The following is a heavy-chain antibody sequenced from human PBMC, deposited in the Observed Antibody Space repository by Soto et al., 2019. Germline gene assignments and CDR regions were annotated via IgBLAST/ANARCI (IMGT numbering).Heavy chain of an antibody. J-gene: IGHJ5*02. CDR2: ISGSGGST. Sequence: GVSLRLSCAASGFTFSSYAMSWVRQAPGKGLEWVSAISGSGGSTYYADSVKGRFTISRDNSKNTLYLQMNSLRAEDTAVYYCAKDRSWSYNWNDGWFDPWGQGTLVTVSS. CDR1: GFTFSSYA. CDR3: AKDRSWSYNWNDGWFDP. D-gene: IGHD1-20*01. V-gene: IGHV3-23*01.